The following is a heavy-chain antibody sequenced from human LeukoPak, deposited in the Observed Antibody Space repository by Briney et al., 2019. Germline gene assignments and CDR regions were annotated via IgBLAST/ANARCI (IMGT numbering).Heavy chain of an antibody. D-gene: IGHD3-10*01. Sequence: GGSLRLSXAASGFTFDDYGMSWVRQAPGKGLEWVSGINWNGGSTGYADSVKGRFTISRDNAKNSLYLQMNSLRAEDTALYYCARDLWFGELLFGGGQGTLVTVSS. J-gene: IGHJ4*02. CDR1: GFTFDDYG. V-gene: IGHV3-20*04. CDR2: INWNGGST. CDR3: ARDLWFGELLFG.